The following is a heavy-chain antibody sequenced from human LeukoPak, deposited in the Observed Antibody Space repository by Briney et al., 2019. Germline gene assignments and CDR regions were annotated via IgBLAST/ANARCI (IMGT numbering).Heavy chain of an antibody. CDR3: ARQRFTMRAYAGNWFDP. Sequence: GESLKISCKDSGHSFTSYWIGWVRQMPGKGLEWMGIVYPGDSDTRYSPSFQGRVTISADKSISTAYLQWSSLKASDTAMYYCARQRFTMRAYAGNWFDPWGQGTLVTVSS. J-gene: IGHJ5*02. V-gene: IGHV5-51*01. CDR1: GHSFTSYW. CDR2: VYPGDSDT. D-gene: IGHD3-10*01.